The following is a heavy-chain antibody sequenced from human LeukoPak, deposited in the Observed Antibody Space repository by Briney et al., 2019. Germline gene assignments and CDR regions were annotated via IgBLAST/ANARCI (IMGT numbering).Heavy chain of an antibody. Sequence: ASVKVSCKASGYTFTSYYMHWVRQAPGQGLEWMGIINPSGGSTSYAQKFQGRVTMTRDMSTSTVYMELSSLRSEDTAVYYCARDKIPYYDFWSGYSPKEGAFDIWGQGTMVTVSS. V-gene: IGHV1-46*01. J-gene: IGHJ3*02. CDR3: ARDKIPYYDFWSGYSPKEGAFDI. CDR2: INPSGGST. D-gene: IGHD3-3*01. CDR1: GYTFTSYY.